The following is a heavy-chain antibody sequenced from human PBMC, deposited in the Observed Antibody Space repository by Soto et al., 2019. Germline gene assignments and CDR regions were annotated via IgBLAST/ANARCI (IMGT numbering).Heavy chain of an antibody. CDR2: INLSAGST. J-gene: IGHJ6*02. CDR3: ERRDPDILTNYSHSMDV. V-gene: IGHV1-46*01. CDR1: VQTFTIYY. Sequence: ACVXVSCKSSVQTFTIYYRRCLRQAPGQGLEWIGIINLSAGSTIYAQKFQGRVTITRDTSTSTVYMDMSSLRSEDTAVYYCERRDPDILTNYSHSMDVWGQGPTVTVSS. D-gene: IGHD3-9*01.